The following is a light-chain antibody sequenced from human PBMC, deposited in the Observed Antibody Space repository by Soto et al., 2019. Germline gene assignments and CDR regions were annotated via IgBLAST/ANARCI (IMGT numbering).Light chain of an antibody. CDR2: AAS. CDR3: QKYNSAPPT. V-gene: IGKV1-27*01. CDR1: QGISNY. J-gene: IGKJ1*01. Sequence: DIQMTQSPSSLSASVGDRVTITCRARQGISNYLAWYQQKPGKVPKLLIYAASTLQSGVPSRFSGSGSGTDFTLTISSLQPEDVATYDCQKYNSAPPTFGQGTKVEIK.